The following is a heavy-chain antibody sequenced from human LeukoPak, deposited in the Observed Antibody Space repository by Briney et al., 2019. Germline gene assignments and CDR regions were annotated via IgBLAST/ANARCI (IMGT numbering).Heavy chain of an antibody. Sequence: GGSLRLSCAASGFTFSSYGMHWVRQAPGKGLEWVAVISYDGSNKYYADSVKGRFTISRDNSKNTLYLQMNSLRAEDTAVYYCAKEGRDIVVVPAARNDAFDIWGQGTMVTVSS. CDR3: AKEGRDIVVVPAARNDAFDI. J-gene: IGHJ3*02. D-gene: IGHD2-2*01. CDR1: GFTFSSYG. CDR2: ISYDGSNK. V-gene: IGHV3-30*18.